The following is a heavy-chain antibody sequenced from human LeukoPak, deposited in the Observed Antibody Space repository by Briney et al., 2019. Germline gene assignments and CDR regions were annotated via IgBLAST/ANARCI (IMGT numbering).Heavy chain of an antibody. J-gene: IGHJ4*02. D-gene: IGHD3-10*01. CDR1: GYTFTGYY. CDR2: IIPIFGTA. V-gene: IGHV1-69*13. CDR3: ARGRGIPLYYFDY. Sequence: SVKVSCKASGYTFTGYYMHWVRQAPGQGLEWMGGIIPIFGTANYAQKFQGRVTITADESTSTAYMELSSLRSEDTAVYYCARGRGIPLYYFDYWGQGTLVTVSS.